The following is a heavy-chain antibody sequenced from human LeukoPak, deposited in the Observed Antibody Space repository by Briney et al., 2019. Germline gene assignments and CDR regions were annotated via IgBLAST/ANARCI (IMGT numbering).Heavy chain of an antibody. CDR1: GFTVSSSY. CDR3: ARNRGGRSMDV. CDR2: IYRDGSS. J-gene: IGHJ6*02. Sequence: GGSLRLSCTASGFTVSSSYMTWVRQAPGKGLEWVSFIYRDGSSYYTDSVQDRFTMSRDNSKNTLYLQMNSLRAEDTAVYYCARNRGGRSMDVWGQGTTVTVTS. D-gene: IGHD3-16*01. V-gene: IGHV3-66*01.